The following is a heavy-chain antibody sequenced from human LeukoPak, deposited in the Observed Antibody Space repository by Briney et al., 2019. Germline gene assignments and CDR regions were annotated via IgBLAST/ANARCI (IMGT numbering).Heavy chain of an antibody. CDR3: ARDTQTMTAVTRGQHYYYGLDV. CDR1: GYTFTNYY. V-gene: IGHV1-46*01. D-gene: IGHD4-17*01. Sequence: GASVRVSCKASGYTFTNYYLHWVRQAPGHGLEWMAIMNPSDGGTYYEQKLQGRVTVTRDTSTSTVYMELSSLRSEDTAVYYCARDTQTMTAVTRGQHYYYGLDVWGQGTTVTVSS. J-gene: IGHJ6*02. CDR2: MNPSDGGT.